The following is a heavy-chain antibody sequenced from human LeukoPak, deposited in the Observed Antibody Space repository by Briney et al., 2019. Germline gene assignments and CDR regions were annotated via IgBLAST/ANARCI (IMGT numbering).Heavy chain of an antibody. CDR3: ASHSITPTDAFDI. CDR2: IYPGDSDT. V-gene: IGHV5-51*01. D-gene: IGHD3-16*01. Sequence: ESLQIYCKVSAYSFTSYWIGWVRLMPGKGLEWMGIIYPGDSDTRYSPSFQGQVTISADKSISTAYLQWSSLKASDTAMYYCASHSITPTDAFDIWGQGTMVTVSS. CDR1: AYSFTSYW. J-gene: IGHJ3*02.